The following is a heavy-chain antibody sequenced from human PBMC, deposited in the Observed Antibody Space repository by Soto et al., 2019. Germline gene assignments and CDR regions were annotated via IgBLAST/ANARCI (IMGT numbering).Heavy chain of an antibody. Sequence: QVQLVESGGGVVQPGRSLRLSCAASGFTFSNYGMHWVRQAPGKGLEWVAVISSDGSNKYYADSVKGRFTISRDNSKDTLSLQMNSLRAEDTAVYYCAKDLMSIPTIIIGFGYWGQGTLVTVSS. CDR1: GFTFSNYG. J-gene: IGHJ4*02. D-gene: IGHD3-16*01. CDR2: ISSDGSNK. CDR3: AKDLMSIPTIIIGFGY. V-gene: IGHV3-30*18.